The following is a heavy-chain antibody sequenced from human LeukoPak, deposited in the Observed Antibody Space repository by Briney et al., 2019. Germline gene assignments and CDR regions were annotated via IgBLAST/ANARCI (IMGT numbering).Heavy chain of an antibody. D-gene: IGHD2-2*01. V-gene: IGHV3-23*01. CDR2: VSGDGART. Sequence: GGSLRLSCAASGFTFSSYAMNWVRQAPGKGLEWVSAVSGDGARTFYADSVKGRFTISRDNSKNTLSLQMNSLRAADTAVYFCAKEQDNRLLLSHFDYWGQGTLVTVSS. CDR3: AKEQDNRLLLSHFDY. J-gene: IGHJ4*02. CDR1: GFTFSSYA.